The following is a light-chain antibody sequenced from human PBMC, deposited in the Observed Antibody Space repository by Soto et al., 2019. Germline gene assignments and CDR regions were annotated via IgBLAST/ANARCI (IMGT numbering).Light chain of an antibody. J-gene: IGLJ3*02. V-gene: IGLV1-40*01. CDR3: QSYDSSLSGGV. CDR1: SSNIGAGYD. Sequence: QSVLTQPPSVSGAPGQRVTISCTESSSNIGAGYDVHWYQQHPGTAPKLLIYGNSNRPSGVPDRFSGSKSGTSASLAIPGLQAEDEADYYCQSYDSSLSGGVFGGGTKLTVL. CDR2: GNS.